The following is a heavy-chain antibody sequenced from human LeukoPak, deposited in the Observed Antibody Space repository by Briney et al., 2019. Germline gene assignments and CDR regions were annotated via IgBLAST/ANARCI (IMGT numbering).Heavy chain of an antibody. D-gene: IGHD1-26*01. V-gene: IGHV3-53*01. CDR3: ARYVSWDYFDY. CDR1: GFSVSSNY. J-gene: IGHJ4*02. CDR2: INSGGST. Sequence: GGSLRLSCAASGFSVSSNYMSWVRQAPGKGLEWVSVINSGGSTYYADPVKGRFTISRDNSKNTVYLQMIGLRVEDTAVYYCARYVSWDYFDYWGQGTLVTVFS.